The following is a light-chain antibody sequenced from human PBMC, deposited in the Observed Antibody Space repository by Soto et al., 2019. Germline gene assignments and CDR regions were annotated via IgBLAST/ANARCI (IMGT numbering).Light chain of an antibody. CDR2: GAS. Sequence: EIVMTQSPATLSVSPGERATLACRASQSVRSNLAWYQQKPGQAPRLLIYGASTRAAGFPARFSGSGSGTEFTLTISSVQSEDFSVYYCKQHNSWPPLTFGQRTRL. CDR3: KQHNSWPPLT. V-gene: IGKV3-15*01. J-gene: IGKJ5*01. CDR1: QSVRSN.